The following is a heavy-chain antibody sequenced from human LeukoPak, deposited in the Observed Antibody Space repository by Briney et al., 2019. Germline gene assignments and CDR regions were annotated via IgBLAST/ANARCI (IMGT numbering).Heavy chain of an antibody. J-gene: IGHJ4*02. V-gene: IGHV3-30-3*01. Sequence: GRSLRLSCAASGFTFSSYAMHWVRQAPGKGLEWVAVISHDGSNKYYADSVKGRFTISRDNSKNTLYLQMNSLRAEDTAVYYCAKDVTAAYFDYWGQGTLVTVSS. CDR2: ISHDGSNK. D-gene: IGHD2-2*01. CDR1: GFTFSSYA. CDR3: AKDVTAAYFDY.